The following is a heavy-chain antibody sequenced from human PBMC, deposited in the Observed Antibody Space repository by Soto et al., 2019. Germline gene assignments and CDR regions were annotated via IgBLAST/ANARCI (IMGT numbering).Heavy chain of an antibody. CDR2: ISSSGSTI. CDR1: GFTFIDYY. CDR3: ASGSGWYFYFDY. D-gene: IGHD6-19*01. Sequence: WGSLRLSCAASGFTFIDYYIIFIRQAPGKWLEWVSYISSSGSTIYYADSVKGRFTISRDNAKNSLYLQMNSLRAEDTAVYYCASGSGWYFYFDYWGQGTLVTVSS. V-gene: IGHV3-11*01. J-gene: IGHJ4*02.